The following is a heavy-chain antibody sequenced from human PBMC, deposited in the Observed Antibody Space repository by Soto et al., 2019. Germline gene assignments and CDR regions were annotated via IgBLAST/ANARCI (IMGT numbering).Heavy chain of an antibody. CDR2: INHSGST. J-gene: IGHJ4*02. D-gene: IGHD3-22*01. CDR3: AREYYYASSGYSTYFDY. V-gene: IGHV4-34*01. Sequence: PSETLSLTCAVYGGSFSGYYWSWIRQPPGKGLEWIGEINHSGSTNYNPSLKSRVTISVDTSKNQFSLKLSSVTAADTAVYYCAREYYYASSGYSTYFDYWGQGTLVTVSS. CDR1: GGSFSGYY.